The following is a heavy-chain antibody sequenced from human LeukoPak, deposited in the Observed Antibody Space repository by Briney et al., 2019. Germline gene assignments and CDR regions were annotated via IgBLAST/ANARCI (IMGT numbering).Heavy chain of an antibody. CDR2: IKEDGSEK. D-gene: IGHD3-16*01. J-gene: IGHJ3*02. CDR1: GITISSYW. V-gene: IGHV3-7*01. CDR3: EAFYYDESGWGDASDM. Sequence: GGSLRLSCAAPGITISSYWMSWVRQAPGKGLEWVANIKEDGSEKYYVDSAKGRFTISRDNTKKSLYLQMNRLRAEDTAVYYCEAFYYDESGWGDASDMWGQGTMVTVSS.